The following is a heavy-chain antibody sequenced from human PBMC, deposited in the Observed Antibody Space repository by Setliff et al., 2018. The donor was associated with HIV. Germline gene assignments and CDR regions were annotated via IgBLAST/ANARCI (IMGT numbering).Heavy chain of an antibody. Sequence: SETLSLTCSVSGGSIGGYSWGWIRQSPGKGLEWIGYIYPSTSANYNPSLKSRVRILLDTSKNQFSLRLTSVTAADTTVYYCARHSGLGGYYSPFDYWGPGTLVTVSS. CDR3: ARHSGLGGYYSPFDY. CDR1: GGSIGGYS. J-gene: IGHJ4*02. V-gene: IGHV4-4*09. D-gene: IGHD3-22*01. CDR2: IYPSTSA.